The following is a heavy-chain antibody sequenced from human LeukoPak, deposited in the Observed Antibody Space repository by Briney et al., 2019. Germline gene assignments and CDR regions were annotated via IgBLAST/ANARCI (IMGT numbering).Heavy chain of an antibody. CDR2: ISNSGSTI. J-gene: IGHJ3*02. D-gene: IGHD1-1*01. V-gene: IGHV3-48*03. Sequence: GGSLRLSCAASGFTFSSYEMNWVRQAPGKGLEWVSYISNSGSTIYYADSVKGRFTISRDNAKNSLYLQMNSLRAEDTAVYYCARGVRPLSAFDIWGQGTMVTVSS. CDR3: ARGVRPLSAFDI. CDR1: GFTFSSYE.